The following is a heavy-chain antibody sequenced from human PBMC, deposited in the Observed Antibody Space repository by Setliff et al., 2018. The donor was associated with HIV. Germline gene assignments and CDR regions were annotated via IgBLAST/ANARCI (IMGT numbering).Heavy chain of an antibody. CDR3: ARLQFRVGYFQH. J-gene: IGHJ1*01. CDR1: GGSISSSSYY. CDR2: IYYTGST. V-gene: IGHV4-39*01. D-gene: IGHD2-21*01. Sequence: KPSETLSLTCTVSGGSISSSSYYWGWIRQPPGMGLEWIGSIYYTGSTYYNSSLKNRVTISVDTSKNQFSLKLSSVTAADTAVYYCARLQFRVGYFQHWGQGTLVTVSS.